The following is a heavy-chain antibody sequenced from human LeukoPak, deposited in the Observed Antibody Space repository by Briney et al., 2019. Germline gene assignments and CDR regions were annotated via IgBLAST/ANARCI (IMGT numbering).Heavy chain of an antibody. CDR2: IQYDNNK. CDR1: GFTFSSSG. D-gene: IGHD2-2*01. CDR3: VKDLGCITTSCNLWRDY. Sequence: GRSLRLSCAASGFTFSSSGIHWVRQAPGKGLEWVAFIQYDNNKYYADSVEGRFTISRDNSKNTLYLQMNSLRAEDTAVYYCVKDLGCITTSCNLWRDYWGQGTLVTVSS. V-gene: IGHV3-30*02. J-gene: IGHJ4*02.